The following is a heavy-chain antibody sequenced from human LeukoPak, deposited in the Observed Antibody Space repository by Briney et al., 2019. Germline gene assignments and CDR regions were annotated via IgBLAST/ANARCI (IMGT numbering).Heavy chain of an antibody. D-gene: IGHD3-22*01. CDR1: GGSISSSSYY. CDR2: IYYSGST. V-gene: IGHV4-39*01. J-gene: IGHJ4*02. CDR3: ARRSGDSSGYLL. Sequence: SETLSLTCTVSGGSISSSSYYWGWIRQPPGKGLEWIGSIYYSGSTYYNPSLKSRVTISVDTSKNQFSLKLSSVTAADTAVYYCARRSGDSSGYLLWGRGTLVTVSS.